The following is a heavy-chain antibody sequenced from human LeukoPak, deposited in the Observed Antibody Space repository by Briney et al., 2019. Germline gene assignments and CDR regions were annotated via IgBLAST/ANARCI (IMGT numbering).Heavy chain of an antibody. Sequence: GSLRLSCAASGFTFSDYYMSWIRQAPGKGLEWVSYISSSGSTIYYADSVKGRFTLSRDNSKNTLYLQMNRLRAEDTAVYYCAKDGEGDGITPRDSGRIFDYWGQGTLVSVSS. V-gene: IGHV3-11*01. CDR3: AKDGEGDGITPRDSGRIFDY. J-gene: IGHJ4*02. CDR1: GFTFSDYY. D-gene: IGHD2-21*01. CDR2: ISSSGSTI.